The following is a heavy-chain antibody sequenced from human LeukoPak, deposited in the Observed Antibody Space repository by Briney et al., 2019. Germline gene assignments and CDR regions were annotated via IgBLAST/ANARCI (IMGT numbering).Heavy chain of an antibody. CDR3: ERDFSGVGTIWFYFYY. D-gene: IGHD2-8*01. V-gene: IGHV1-2*02. CDR1: GYTFTGYY. CDR2: INPNSGGT. Sequence: GASVKVSCKAPGYTFTGYYMHWVRQAPGQGLEWMGWINPNSGGTNYAQKFQGRVTMTRDTSISTAYMELSRLRSDDTAVYYCERDFSGVGTIWFYFYYLGQGTLVTVSS. J-gene: IGHJ4*02.